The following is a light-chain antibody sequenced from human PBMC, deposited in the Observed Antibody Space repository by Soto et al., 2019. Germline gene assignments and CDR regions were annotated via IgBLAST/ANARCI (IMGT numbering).Light chain of an antibody. CDR1: QSISSH. CDR3: QQRNNWPLT. V-gene: IGKV3-11*01. Sequence: EIVLTQSPATLSLSPGERATLSCRASQSISSHLAWYQQKPGQAPRLLMYDASNRATGIPARFSGSGSGTDFTLTISSLEPEDSAVYYCQQRNNWPLTFGGGTKVEIK. J-gene: IGKJ4*01. CDR2: DAS.